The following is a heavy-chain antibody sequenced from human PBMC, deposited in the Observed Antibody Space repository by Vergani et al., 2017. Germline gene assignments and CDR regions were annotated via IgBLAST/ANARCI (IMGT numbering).Heavy chain of an antibody. CDR2: IRSKAYGGTT. Sequence: EVQLVESGGGLVQPGRSLRLSCTASGFTFGDYAMSWFRQAPGKGLEWVGFIRSKAYGGTTEYAASVKGRFTISRDDSKSIAYLQMNSLKTEDTAVYYCTRQDYGDYVNLIDYWGQGTLVTVSS. D-gene: IGHD4-17*01. CDR3: TRQDYGDYVNLIDY. J-gene: IGHJ4*02. CDR1: GFTFGDYA. V-gene: IGHV3-49*03.